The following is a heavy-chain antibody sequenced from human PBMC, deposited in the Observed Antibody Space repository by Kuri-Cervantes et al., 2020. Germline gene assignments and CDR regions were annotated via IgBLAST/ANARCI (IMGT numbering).Heavy chain of an antibody. CDR2: ISSTGTTI. J-gene: IGHJ4*02. V-gene: IGHV3-48*01. CDR1: DFTFSTYR. D-gene: IGHD2/OR15-2a*01. CDR3: AKRVFPNNYFDY. Sequence: GGSLRLSCADSDFTFSTYRMNWDRQAPGKGLEWLSCISSTGTTIYYADSVKGRFTISRDNSKNTLYLQMNSLRAEDTAVYYCAKRVFPNNYFDYWGQGTLVTVSS.